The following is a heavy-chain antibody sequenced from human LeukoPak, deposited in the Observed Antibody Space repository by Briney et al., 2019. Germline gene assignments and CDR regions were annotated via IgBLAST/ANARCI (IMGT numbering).Heavy chain of an antibody. D-gene: IGHD1-26*01. CDR2: INPNSGGT. CDR3: ARDRTNSGSCYLPHHYYYYMDV. J-gene: IGHJ6*03. CDR1: GYTFTGYF. V-gene: IGHV1-2*02. Sequence: ASVKVSCKASGYTFTGYFMHWVRQAPGQGLEWMGWINPNSGGTNYAQKFQGRVTMTRDTSISTAYMELSRLRSDDTAVYYCARDRTNSGSCYLPHHYYYYMDVWGKGTTVTVSS.